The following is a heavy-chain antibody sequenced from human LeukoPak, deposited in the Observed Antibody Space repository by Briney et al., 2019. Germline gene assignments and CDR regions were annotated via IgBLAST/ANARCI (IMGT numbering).Heavy chain of an antibody. CDR2: AYYSGHT. J-gene: IGHJ4*02. V-gene: IGHV4-59*08. Sequence: SETLSLTCTVSGGSISDNYWSWIRQPPGKGLEWIGYAYYSGHTNYNSSLKSRVTMSLDTSKSQFSLRLSSVTAAATAVYFCARHLFATPFDYWGPGTLVTVSS. D-gene: IGHD2-15*01. CDR3: ARHLFATPFDY. CDR1: GGSISDNY.